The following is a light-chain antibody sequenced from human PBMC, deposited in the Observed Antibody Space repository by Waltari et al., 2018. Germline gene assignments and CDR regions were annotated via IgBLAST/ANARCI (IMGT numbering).Light chain of an antibody. CDR1: NIGSKS. CDR3: QLWDSSSDLWV. Sequence: SYVLTQPPSVSAAPGKTARIPCEGNNIGSKSVHWDQQKPGQAPVVGIYYDGGRPSEIPGRFSCSNSGDTATLTISRVEAGDEADYYCQLWDSSSDLWVFGGGTKLTVL. V-gene: IGLV3-21*04. CDR2: YDG. J-gene: IGLJ3*02.